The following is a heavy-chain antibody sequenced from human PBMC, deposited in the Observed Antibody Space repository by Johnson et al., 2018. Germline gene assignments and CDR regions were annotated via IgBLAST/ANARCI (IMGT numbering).Heavy chain of an antibody. CDR1: GYSFTSYW. D-gene: IGHD1-26*01. Sequence: VELVESGAEVKKPGESLKISCKGSGYSFTSYWIGWVRQMPGKGLEWMGIIYPGDSDTRYSPAFQGQVTPSADKSISTAYLQWSSLKASDTAMYYRARSNSGSYPPGAFDIWGQGTMVTVSS. J-gene: IGHJ3*02. CDR2: IYPGDSDT. CDR3: ARSNSGSYPPGAFDI. V-gene: IGHV5-51*01.